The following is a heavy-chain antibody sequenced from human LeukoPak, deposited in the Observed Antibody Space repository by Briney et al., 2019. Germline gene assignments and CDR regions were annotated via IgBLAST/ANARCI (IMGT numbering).Heavy chain of an antibody. V-gene: IGHV3-13*01. Sequence: GGSLRLSCAASGFTFSSYDMHWVRQATGKGLEWVSAIGTAGDTYYPGSVKGRFTISRENAKNSSYLQMNSLRAGDTAVYYCARAGGMAGYYFDYWGQGTLVTVSS. D-gene: IGHD6-19*01. CDR3: ARAGGMAGYYFDY. CDR1: GFTFSSYD. J-gene: IGHJ4*02. CDR2: IGTAGDT.